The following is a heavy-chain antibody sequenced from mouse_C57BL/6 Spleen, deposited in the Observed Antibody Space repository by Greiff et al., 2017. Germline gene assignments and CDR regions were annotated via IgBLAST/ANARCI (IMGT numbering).Heavy chain of an antibody. D-gene: IGHD2-2*01. CDR3: AKIYYGYDGHAMDY. V-gene: IGHV2-4*01. J-gene: IGHJ4*01. Sequence: QVQLKESGPGLVQPSQSLSITCTVSGFSLTSYGVHWVRQPPGKGLEWLGVIWSGGSTDYNAAFISRLGISKDNSKSQVFFKMNSLQADDTAIYYCAKIYYGYDGHAMDYWGQGTSVTVSS. CDR1: GFSLTSYG. CDR2: IWSGGST.